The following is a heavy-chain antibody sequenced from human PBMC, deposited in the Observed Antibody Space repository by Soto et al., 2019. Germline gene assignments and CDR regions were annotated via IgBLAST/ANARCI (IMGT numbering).Heavy chain of an antibody. D-gene: IGHD6-6*01. CDR1: GGTFSSYA. CDR2: IIPIFGTA. Sequence: QVQLVQSGAEVKKPGSSVKVSCKASGGTFSSYAISWVRQAPGQGLEWMGGIIPIFGTANYAQKFQGRVTITADESTRTAYMELSSLRSEDTAVYYCAPIMAARKEGVYSYYGMDVWGKGTTVPVPS. V-gene: IGHV1-69*12. J-gene: IGHJ6*04. CDR3: APIMAARKEGVYSYYGMDV.